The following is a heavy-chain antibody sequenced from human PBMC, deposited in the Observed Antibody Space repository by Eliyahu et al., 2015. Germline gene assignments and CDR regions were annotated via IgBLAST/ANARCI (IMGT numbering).Heavy chain of an antibody. V-gene: IGHV4-31*03. CDR3: ARGYYDILTGYLHDAFDI. CDR1: GGSISSGXYY. CDR2: IYYSGST. J-gene: IGHJ3*02. Sequence: QVQLQESGPGLVKPSQTLSLTCTVSGGSISSGXYYXSWIRQHPGKGLEWIGYIYYSGSTYYNPSLKSRVTISVDTSKNQFSLKLSSVTAADTAVYYCARGYYDILTGYLHDAFDIWGQGTMVTVSS. D-gene: IGHD3-9*01.